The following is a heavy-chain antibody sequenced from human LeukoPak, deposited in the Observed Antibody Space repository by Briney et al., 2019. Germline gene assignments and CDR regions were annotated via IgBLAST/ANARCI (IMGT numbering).Heavy chain of an antibody. CDR2: INAGNGNT. CDR3: ARDNSVGDIAWWFDP. D-gene: IGHD3-16*02. J-gene: IGHJ5*02. V-gene: IGHV1-3*03. Sequence: GASVKVSCKASGYTFTNYAMHWVRQAPGQRLEWMGWINAGNGNTKYSQEFQGRVTISRDTSASTAYMELSSLTSEDMAVYYCARDNSVGDIAWWFDPWGQGTLVTVSS. CDR1: GYTFTNYA.